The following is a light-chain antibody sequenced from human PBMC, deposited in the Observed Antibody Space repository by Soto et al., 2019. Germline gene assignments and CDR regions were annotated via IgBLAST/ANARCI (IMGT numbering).Light chain of an antibody. CDR1: SSDVGGYNS. J-gene: IGLJ3*02. Sequence: QSALTQPASVSGSPGQSITISCTGTSSDVGGYNSVSWYQQHPDKAPKLMIYDVSNRPSGVSNRFSGSKSGNTASLTISGLQAEDEADYYGSSKTSSTPVVFGGGTKLTVL. CDR2: DVS. CDR3: SSKTSSTPVV. V-gene: IGLV2-14*01.